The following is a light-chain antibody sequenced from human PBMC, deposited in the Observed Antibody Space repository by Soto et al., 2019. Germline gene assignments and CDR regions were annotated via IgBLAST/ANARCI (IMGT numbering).Light chain of an antibody. CDR1: SGHSSYA. V-gene: IGLV4-69*01. CDR2: LNSDGSH. Sequence: QLVLTQSPSASASLGASVKLTCTLSSGHSSYAIAWHQQQPEKGPRYLMKLNSDGSHSKGDGTPDRFSGSSSGAERYLTISSLQSEDEADYYCQTWGTGILVFGGGTKVTVL. J-gene: IGLJ2*01. CDR3: QTWGTGILV.